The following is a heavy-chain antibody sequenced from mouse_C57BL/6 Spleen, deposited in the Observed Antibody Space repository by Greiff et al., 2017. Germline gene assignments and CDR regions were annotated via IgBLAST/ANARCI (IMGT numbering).Heavy chain of an antibody. D-gene: IGHD2-5*01. V-gene: IGHV5-12*01. CDR2: ISNGGGST. CDR3: ARQAYYSNYGFYAMDY. J-gene: IGHJ4*01. Sequence: EVQLQESGGGLVQPGGSLKLSCAASGFTFSDYYMYWVRQTPEKRLEWVAYISNGGGSTYYPDTVKGRFTISRDNAKNTLYLQMSRLKSEDTAMYYCARQAYYSNYGFYAMDYWGQGTSVTVSS. CDR1: GFTFSDYY.